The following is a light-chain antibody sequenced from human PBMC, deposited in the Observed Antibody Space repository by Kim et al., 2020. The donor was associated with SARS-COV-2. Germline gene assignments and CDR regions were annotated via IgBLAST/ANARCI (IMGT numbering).Light chain of an antibody. CDR1: QSVSSY. V-gene: IGKV3-11*01. J-gene: IGKJ4*01. Sequence: EIVLTQSPATLSLSPGERATLSCRASQSVSSYLAWYQQKPGQAPRLLIYGASNRATGIPARFSGSGSGTDFTLTISSLEPEDFAVYFCQQRSNWPPLTFGGGTKLEI. CDR2: GAS. CDR3: QQRSNWPPLT.